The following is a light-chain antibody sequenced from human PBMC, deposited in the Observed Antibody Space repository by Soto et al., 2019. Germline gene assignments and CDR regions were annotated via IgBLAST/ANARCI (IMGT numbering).Light chain of an antibody. CDR3: PQYSGPPWT. Sequence: DIVMTQSPDSLAVSLGERATINCKSSRTVLYTSNNKNYLAWYQQKPGQPPKLLLYWASTRQSGVPARFSVGGSGTHFPLTVSSLQAEDVDVYYCPQYSGPPWTFGHGTKVEIK. V-gene: IGKV4-1*01. J-gene: IGKJ1*01. CDR2: WAS. CDR1: RTVLYTSNNKNY.